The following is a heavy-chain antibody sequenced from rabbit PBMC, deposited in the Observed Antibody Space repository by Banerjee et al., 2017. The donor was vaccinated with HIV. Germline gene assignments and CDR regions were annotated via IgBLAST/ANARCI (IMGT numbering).Heavy chain of an antibody. D-gene: IGHD6-1*01. J-gene: IGHJ4*01. CDR2: IGAGSSGST. V-gene: IGHV1S40*01. CDR3: ARRWTTYSWATDL. CDR1: GFSFSSSYW. Sequence: QSLEESGGDLVKPGASLTLTCTASGFSFSSSYWIYWVRQAPGKGLEWIACIGAGSSGSTWYASWAKGRFTISKTSSTTVTLQMTSLTAADTATYFCARRWTTYSWATDLWGQGTLVTVS.